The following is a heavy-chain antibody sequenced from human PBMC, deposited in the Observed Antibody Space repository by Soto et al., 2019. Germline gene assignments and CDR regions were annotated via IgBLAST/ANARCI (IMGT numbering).Heavy chain of an antibody. CDR1: GYTFTSYG. Sequence: QVQLLQSGAEVKKPGASVKVSCKPSGYTFTSYGITWVRQAPGQGLEWMGWISAYNGNTNYAQKFQGRVTVTTDTCTSTAYMELRSLGSDDTAVYYCASGWFGEFVYQFDYWGQATLVTVSS. CDR2: ISAYNGNT. V-gene: IGHV1-18*01. CDR3: ASGWFGEFVYQFDY. J-gene: IGHJ4*02. D-gene: IGHD3-10*01.